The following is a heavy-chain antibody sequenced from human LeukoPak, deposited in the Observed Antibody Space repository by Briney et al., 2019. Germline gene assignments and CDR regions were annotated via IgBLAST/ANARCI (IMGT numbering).Heavy chain of an antibody. J-gene: IGHJ4*02. Sequence: SETLSLTCAVYGGSFSGYYWSWIRQPPGKGLEWIGEINHSGSTNYNPSLKSRVTISVDTSKNQFSLKLSSVTAADTAVYYCARGPYDFWSGSYFDYWGQGTLVTVSS. D-gene: IGHD3-3*01. CDR3: ARGPYDFWSGSYFDY. V-gene: IGHV4-34*01. CDR2: INHSGST. CDR1: GGSFSGYY.